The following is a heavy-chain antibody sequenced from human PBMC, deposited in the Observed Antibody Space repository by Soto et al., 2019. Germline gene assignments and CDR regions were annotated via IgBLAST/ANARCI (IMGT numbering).Heavy chain of an antibody. Sequence: PLGSLRLSCRGSGFSFTSYALAWVRQAPGKGLECVAGLYGSGRGIEYADSVRGRFTISRDNSRNTVYLDMNYLRGDDTAVYYCAKDAVPGDGWWLLGHRGRGTVVTVSS. CDR2: LYGSGRGI. CDR3: AKDAVPGDGWWLLGH. V-gene: IGHV3-23*05. CDR1: GFSFTSYA. J-gene: IGHJ4*02. D-gene: IGHD2-21*02.